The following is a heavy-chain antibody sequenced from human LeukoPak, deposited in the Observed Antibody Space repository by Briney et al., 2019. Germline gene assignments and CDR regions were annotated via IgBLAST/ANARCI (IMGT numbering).Heavy chain of an antibody. Sequence: ASVKVSCKASGYTFTGYYMHWVRQAPGQGLEWMGWINPNSGGTNYAQKFQGRVTMTRDTSISTAYMELSRLRPDDTAVYYCARDRSGQSFGYYYYGMDVWGQGTTVTVSS. D-gene: IGHD3-3*01. J-gene: IGHJ6*02. CDR2: INPNSGGT. CDR1: GYTFTGYY. V-gene: IGHV1-2*02. CDR3: ARDRSGQSFGYYYYGMDV.